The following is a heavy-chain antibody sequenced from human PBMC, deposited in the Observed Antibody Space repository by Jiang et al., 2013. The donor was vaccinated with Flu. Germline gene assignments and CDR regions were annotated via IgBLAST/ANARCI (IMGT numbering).Heavy chain of an antibody. V-gene: IGHV5-51*01. D-gene: IGHD3-10*01. Sequence: LKISCEGSGYNFSNYWIGWARQMPGKGLEWMGLIYPDDSDTRYSPSFQGQVTFSADKSISTAYLQWSSLKASDTAMYFCARRAQLGESWGGMDVWGQGTTVTVSS. CDR3: ARRAQLGESWGGMDV. CDR1: GYNFSNYW. J-gene: IGHJ6*02. CDR2: IYPDDSDT.